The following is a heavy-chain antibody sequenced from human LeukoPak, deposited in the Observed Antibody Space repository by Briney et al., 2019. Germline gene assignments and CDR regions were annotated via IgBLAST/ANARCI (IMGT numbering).Heavy chain of an antibody. J-gene: IGHJ6*02. CDR2: ISGSGGST. Sequence: LPGGSLRLSCAASGFTFSSYAMSWVRQAPGKGLEWVSAISGSGGSTYYADSVKGRFTISRDNSKNTLYLQMNSPRAEDTAVYYCAKFVPVLGSGSYHDYYYYGMDVWGQGTTVTVSS. D-gene: IGHD3-10*01. V-gene: IGHV3-23*01. CDR3: AKFVPVLGSGSYHDYYYYGMDV. CDR1: GFTFSSYA.